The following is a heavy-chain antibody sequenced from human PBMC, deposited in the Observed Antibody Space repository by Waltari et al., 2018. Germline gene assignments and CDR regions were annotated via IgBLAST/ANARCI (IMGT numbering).Heavy chain of an antibody. Sequence: EVQLVESGGRLIQPGGSLRLSCAPSGILVTRFEVAWVRQAPGKGLGGVSYVHDGGTIYHADSVKGRFTIARDVSKNVVHLQMNSLGAEDTAIYYCARTDWYSFGSWGQGTLVTVSS. V-gene: IGHV3-53*01. CDR1: GILVTRFE. CDR3: ARTDWYSFGS. J-gene: IGHJ4*02. CDR2: VHDGGTI. D-gene: IGHD3-9*01.